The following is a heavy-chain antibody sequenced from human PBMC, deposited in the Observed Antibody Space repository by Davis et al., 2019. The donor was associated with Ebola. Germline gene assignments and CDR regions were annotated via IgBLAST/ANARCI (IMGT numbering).Heavy chain of an antibody. CDR1: GFTFSGSA. J-gene: IGHJ4*02. CDR2: IRSKANSYAT. CDR3: ARERGKQWLATDY. D-gene: IGHD6-19*01. Sequence: GGSLRLSCAASGFTFSGSAMHWVRQASGKGLEWVGRIRSKANSYATAYAASVKGRFTISRDDSKNTAYLQMNSLKTEDTAVYYCARERGKQWLATDYWGQGTLVTVSS. V-gene: IGHV3-73*01.